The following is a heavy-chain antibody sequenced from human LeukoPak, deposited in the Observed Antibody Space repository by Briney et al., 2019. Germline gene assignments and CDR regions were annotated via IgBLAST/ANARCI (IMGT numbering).Heavy chain of an antibody. CDR2: INTNSGGT. CDR3: ASGVTIFGANDY. CDR1: GYTFTCYY. D-gene: IGHD3-3*01. J-gene: IGHJ4*02. V-gene: IGHV1-2*02. Sequence: ASMKVSCKTSGYTFTCYYIHWVRQAPGQGLEWMGWINTNSGGTNTDQKFQGRVTMTRDTSISTAYMELSRLRPDDTAVYYCASGVTIFGANDYWGQGTLVTVSS.